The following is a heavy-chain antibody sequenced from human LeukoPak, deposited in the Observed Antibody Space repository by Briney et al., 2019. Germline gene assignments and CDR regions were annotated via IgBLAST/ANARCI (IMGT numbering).Heavy chain of an antibody. CDR1: GGSISSGSYY. CDR2: IYTSGST. V-gene: IGHV4-61*02. D-gene: IGHD5-24*01. Sequence: SETLSLTCTVSGGSISSGSYYWSWIRQPAGKGLEWIGRIYTSGSTNYNPSLRSRVTISGDTSKNQFSLKLSSVTAADTAVYYCAREMATGPFAYWGQGTLVTVSS. J-gene: IGHJ4*02. CDR3: AREMATGPFAY.